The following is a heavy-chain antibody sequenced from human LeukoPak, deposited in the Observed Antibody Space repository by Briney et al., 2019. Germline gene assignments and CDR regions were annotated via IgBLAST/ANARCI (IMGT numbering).Heavy chain of an antibody. CDR2: ISSTGLTI. CDR3: ASVVGGATVYYAYGMDV. J-gene: IGHJ6*02. Sequence: GGSLRLSCAASGFTFSNYELNWVRQAPGKGLEWVSYISSTGLTIYYADSVKGRFTISRDNARNSLYLQMNSLRAEDTAVYYCASVVGGATVYYAYGMDVWGQGTTVTVSS. V-gene: IGHV3-48*03. D-gene: IGHD2-15*01. CDR1: GFTFSNYE.